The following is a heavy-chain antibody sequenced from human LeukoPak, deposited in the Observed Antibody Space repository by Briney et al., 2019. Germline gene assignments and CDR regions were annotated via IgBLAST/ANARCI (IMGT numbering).Heavy chain of an antibody. D-gene: IGHD6-13*01. CDR2: ISSSSTYI. Sequence: GGSLRLSCAASGFTVSSKYMSWVRQAPGKGLEWVSSISSSSTYIYYADSVKGRFTISRGNAKNSQYLQMNSLRAEDTAVYYCARDKASSSSGDFYYGMDVWGQGTTVTVSS. CDR1: GFTVSSKY. CDR3: ARDKASSSSGDFYYGMDV. V-gene: IGHV3-21*01. J-gene: IGHJ6*02.